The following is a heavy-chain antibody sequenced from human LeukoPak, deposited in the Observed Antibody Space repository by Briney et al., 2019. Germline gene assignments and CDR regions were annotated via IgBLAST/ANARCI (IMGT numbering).Heavy chain of an antibody. CDR3: ARGVDIVLMVYASGHYFDY. CDR2: IYYSGST. D-gene: IGHD2-8*01. Sequence: PSETLSLTCTVSGGSISSSSYYWGWIRQPPGKGLEWIGSIYYSGSTYYNPSLKSRVTISVDTSKNQFPLKLSSVTAADTAVYYCARGVDIVLMVYASGHYFDYWGQGTLVTVSS. V-gene: IGHV4-39*06. CDR1: GGSISSSSYY. J-gene: IGHJ4*02.